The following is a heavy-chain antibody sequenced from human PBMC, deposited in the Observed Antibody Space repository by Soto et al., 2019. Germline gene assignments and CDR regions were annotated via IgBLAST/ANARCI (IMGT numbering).Heavy chain of an antibody. CDR2: IYNGGST. J-gene: IGHJ4*02. CDR1: GGSISTVNDC. Sequence: QVQLQESGPGLVKPSETLSLTCTVSGGSISTVNDCWSWIRQSPDKGLEWIGRIYNGGSTYNNPSLKSRVTISVDTSKNPFSLKLSSVSVADTAVYYCARGPSGDKVDYWGQGTLVTVSS. CDR3: ARGPSGDKVDY. V-gene: IGHV4-30-4*01. D-gene: IGHD7-27*01.